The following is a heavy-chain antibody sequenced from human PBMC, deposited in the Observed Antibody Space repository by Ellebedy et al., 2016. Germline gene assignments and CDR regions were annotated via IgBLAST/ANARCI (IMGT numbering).Heavy chain of an antibody. Sequence: HTGGSLRLSCTASGFTFGTNWMHWVRQAPGKGLVWVSRLNIDGSHRDYADFVKGRFTISRDNAKNTLYLEMNSLRPEDTAVYFCVRSHASGYYYNYWGQGTLVAVSA. D-gene: IGHD3-22*01. CDR1: GFTFGTNW. J-gene: IGHJ4*02. CDR2: LNIDGSHR. V-gene: IGHV3-74*01. CDR3: VRSHASGYYYNY.